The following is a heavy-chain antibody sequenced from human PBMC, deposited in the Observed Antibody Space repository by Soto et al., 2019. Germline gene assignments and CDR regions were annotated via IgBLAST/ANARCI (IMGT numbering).Heavy chain of an antibody. CDR1: GGTFSSYA. D-gene: IGHD5-12*01. CDR2: IIPIFGTA. Sequence: ASVKVSCKASGGTFSSYAISWVRQAPGQGLEWMGGIIPIFGTANYAQKFQGRVTITADESTSTAYMELSSLRSEDTAVYYCASSGYDQYYGMDVWGQGTTVTVSS. CDR3: ASSGYDQYYGMDV. J-gene: IGHJ6*02. V-gene: IGHV1-69*13.